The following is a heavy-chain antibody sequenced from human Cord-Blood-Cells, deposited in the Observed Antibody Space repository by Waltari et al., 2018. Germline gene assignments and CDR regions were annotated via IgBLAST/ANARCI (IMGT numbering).Heavy chain of an antibody. D-gene: IGHD3-16*01. Sequence: EVPLVESGGGLVKPGGSLTLPCSASGFTFSSFSINWVRQAPGKGLEWVSSISSSSSYIYYADSVKGRFTISRDNAKNSLYLQMNSLRAEDTAVYYCATAHPWDFDYWGQGTLVTVSS. CDR3: ATAHPWDFDY. CDR1: GFTFSSFS. CDR2: ISSSSSYI. J-gene: IGHJ4*02. V-gene: IGHV3-21*01.